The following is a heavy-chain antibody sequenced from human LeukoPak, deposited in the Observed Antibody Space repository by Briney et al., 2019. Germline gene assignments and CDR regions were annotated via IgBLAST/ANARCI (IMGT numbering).Heavy chain of an antibody. D-gene: IGHD1-14*01. Sequence: SETLSLTCTVSGGSISSYYWSWIRQPPGKGLEWIGYIYYSGSTNYNPSLKSRVTISVDTSKNQFSLKLSSVTAADTAVYYCARGRKLAYWGQGTLVTVSS. CDR1: GGSISSYY. J-gene: IGHJ4*02. CDR2: IYYSGST. CDR3: ARGRKLAY. V-gene: IGHV4-59*12.